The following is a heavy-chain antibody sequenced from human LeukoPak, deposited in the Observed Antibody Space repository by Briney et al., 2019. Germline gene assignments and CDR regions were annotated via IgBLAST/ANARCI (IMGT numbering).Heavy chain of an antibody. Sequence: GGSLRLSCVASGFRFGRDWISWVRQAPRKGLEWVACVKQDGTEKNYVVSVWGRFTVSVDNGKNSLYLQMNSLRAEDTAKYYCATLDSTKSVLWGRGTAVIVSS. J-gene: IGHJ1*01. D-gene: IGHD2-2*01. V-gene: IGHV3-7*01. CDR1: GFRFGRDW. CDR2: VKQDGTEK. CDR3: ATLDSTKSVL.